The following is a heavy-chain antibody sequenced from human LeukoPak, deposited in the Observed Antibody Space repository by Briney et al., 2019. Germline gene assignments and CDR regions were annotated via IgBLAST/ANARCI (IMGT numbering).Heavy chain of an antibody. Sequence: GGSLRLSCAASGFTFSDYHMSWIRQAPGKGLEWVSYISNSSDYTHYADSVKGRFTISRDNSKSTLYLQMGSLRAEDMAVYYCARGGSSGWYVGDGFDFWGQGTMVTVSS. CDR2: ISNSSDYT. J-gene: IGHJ3*01. CDR1: GFTFSDYH. V-gene: IGHV3-11*06. D-gene: IGHD6-19*01. CDR3: ARGGSSGWYVGDGFDF.